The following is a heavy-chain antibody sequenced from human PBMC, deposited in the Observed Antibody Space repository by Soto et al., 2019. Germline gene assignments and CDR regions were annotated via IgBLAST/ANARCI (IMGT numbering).Heavy chain of an antibody. CDR3: AKMGSCGWSPRYYGMDV. V-gene: IGHV3-30*18. J-gene: IGHJ6*02. Sequence: QVQLVESGGGVVQPGRSLRLSCAASGFTFSSYGMHWVRQAPGKGLEWVAVISYDGSNKYYADSVKGRFTISRDNSKNTLYLQMNSLRAEDTAVYYCAKMGSCGWSPRYYGMDVWGQGTTVTVSS. CDR1: GFTFSSYG. D-gene: IGHD6-19*01. CDR2: ISYDGSNK.